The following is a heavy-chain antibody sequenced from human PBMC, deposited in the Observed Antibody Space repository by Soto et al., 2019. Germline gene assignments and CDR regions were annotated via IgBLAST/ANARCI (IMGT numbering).Heavy chain of an antibody. D-gene: IGHD6-19*01. Sequence: PSETLSLTCTVSGGSISSYYWSWIRQPPGKGLEWIGYIYYSGSTNYNPSLKSRVTISVDTSKNQFSLKLSSVTAADTAVYYCARAGSGWSTAPYDYWSQGTLVTVSS. CDR3: ARAGSGWSTAPYDY. CDR2: IYYSGST. J-gene: IGHJ4*02. CDR1: GGSISSYY. V-gene: IGHV4-59*01.